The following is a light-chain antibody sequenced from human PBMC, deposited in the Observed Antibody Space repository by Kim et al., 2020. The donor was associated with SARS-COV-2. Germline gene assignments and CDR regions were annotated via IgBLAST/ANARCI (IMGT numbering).Light chain of an antibody. CDR2: KAS. CDR1: QSIDIW. CDR3: QQYQSYRT. J-gene: IGKJ1*01. Sequence: GDRVTITCRASQSIDIWLAWYQQKPGKAPDLLIYKASSLQSGVPSRFSSSGSGTEFTLTISSLQPDDFAIYYCQQYQSYRTFGQGTKV. V-gene: IGKV1-5*03.